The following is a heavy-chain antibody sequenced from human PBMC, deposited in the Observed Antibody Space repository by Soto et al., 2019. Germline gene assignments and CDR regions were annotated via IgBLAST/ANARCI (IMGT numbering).Heavy chain of an antibody. J-gene: IGHJ5*02. CDR1: GYTFTNYA. V-gene: IGHV1-3*01. CDR3: ARASGSSYWFDP. Sequence: ASVKVSCKASGYTFTNYAIHWVRQAPGQGLEWMGWINAGNDNTKYSQKFQGRVTMTTDTSTSTAYMELRSLRSDDTAVYYCARASGSSYWFDPWGQGTLVTVSS. CDR2: INAGNDNT. D-gene: IGHD1-26*01.